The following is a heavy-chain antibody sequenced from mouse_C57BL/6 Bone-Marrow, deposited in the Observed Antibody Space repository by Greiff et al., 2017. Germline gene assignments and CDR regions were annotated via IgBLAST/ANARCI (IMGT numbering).Heavy chain of an antibody. CDR3: ARALYDYGSSRFAY. CDR2: ISDGGSYT. D-gene: IGHD1-1*01. J-gene: IGHJ3*01. CDR1: GFTFSSYA. Sequence: EVQGVESGGGLVKPGGSLPLSCAASGFTFSSYAMSWVRQTPEKRLEWVATISDGGSYTYYPDNVKGRFTISRDNAKNNLYRQMSHLKSEDTAMYYCARALYDYGSSRFAYWGQGTLVTVSA. V-gene: IGHV5-4*01.